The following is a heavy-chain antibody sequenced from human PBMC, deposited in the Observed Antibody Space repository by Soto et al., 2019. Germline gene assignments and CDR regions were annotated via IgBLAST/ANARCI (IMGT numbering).Heavy chain of an antibody. Sequence: ASVNVSCKCSGYTFTSYGISWVRQAPGQGLEWMGWISAYNGNTNYAQKLQGRVTMTTDTSTSTAYMELRSLRPDDTAVYYCARVAARVVGIVFQHWGQGTLVTVSS. J-gene: IGHJ1*01. CDR3: ARVAARVVGIVFQH. D-gene: IGHD6-6*01. CDR2: ISAYNGNT. CDR1: GYTFTSYG. V-gene: IGHV1-18*04.